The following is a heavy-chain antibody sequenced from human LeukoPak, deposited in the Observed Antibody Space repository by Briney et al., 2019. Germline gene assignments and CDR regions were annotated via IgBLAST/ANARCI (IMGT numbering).Heavy chain of an antibody. Sequence: ASVKVSCKASGYTFTSYDINWVRQATGQGLEWMGWMNPNSGNTGYAQKFQGRVTISRNTSISTAYMELSSLRSDDTAVYYCAREVAVAGTEGNWFDPWGQGTLVTVSS. CDR2: MNPNSGNT. V-gene: IGHV1-8*03. D-gene: IGHD6-19*01. CDR1: GYTFTSYD. CDR3: AREVAVAGTEGNWFDP. J-gene: IGHJ5*02.